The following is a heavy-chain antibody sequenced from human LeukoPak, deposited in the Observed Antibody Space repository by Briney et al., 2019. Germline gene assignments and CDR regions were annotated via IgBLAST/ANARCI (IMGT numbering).Heavy chain of an antibody. CDR1: GFSFSSYS. V-gene: IGHV3-21*01. CDR2: VSSSSSYI. CDR3: ARDIPRGSGYYFDY. Sequence: GGSLRLSCAASGFSFSSYSMNWVRQALGKGLEWVSPVSSSSSYISYADSVKGRFTISRDNAKKSLYLQMNSLRAEGTAVYYCARDIPRGSGYYFDYWGQGTLVTVSS. J-gene: IGHJ4*02. D-gene: IGHD3-22*01.